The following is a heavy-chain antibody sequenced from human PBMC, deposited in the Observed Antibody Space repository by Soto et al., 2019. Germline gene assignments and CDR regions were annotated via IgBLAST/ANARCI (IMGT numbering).Heavy chain of an antibody. D-gene: IGHD5-18*01. J-gene: IGHJ3*02. CDR2: IDPSDSYT. V-gene: IGHV5-10-1*01. CDR3: ARRLRYSYGYDAFDI. CDR1: GYSFTSYW. Sequence: GESLKISCNGSGYSFTSYWISWVRQMPGKGLEWMGRIDPSDSYTNYSPSFQGHVTISADKSISTAYLQWSSLKASDTAMYYCARRLRYSYGYDAFDIWGQGTMVTVSS.